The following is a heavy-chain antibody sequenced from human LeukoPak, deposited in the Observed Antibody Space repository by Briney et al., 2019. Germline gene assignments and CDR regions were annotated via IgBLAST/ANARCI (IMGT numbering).Heavy chain of an antibody. Sequence: SETLSLTCTVSGGSISSYYWSWIRQPPGKGLEWIGYIYYSGSTNYNPSLKSRVTISVDTSENQFSLKLSSVTAADTAVYYCARGVGYDYDSSGYYPSFGYFDYWGQGTLVTVSS. V-gene: IGHV4-59*12. D-gene: IGHD3-22*01. CDR1: GGSISSYY. CDR2: IYYSGST. J-gene: IGHJ4*02. CDR3: ARGVGYDYDSSGYYPSFGYFDY.